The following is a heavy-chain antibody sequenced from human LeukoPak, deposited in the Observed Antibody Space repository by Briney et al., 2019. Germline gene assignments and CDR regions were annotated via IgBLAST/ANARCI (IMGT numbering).Heavy chain of an antibody. J-gene: IGHJ4*02. CDR3: ARGTPDYGGSSRHQKTFDY. Sequence: SETLSLTCAVYGGSFSGYYWSWIRQPPGKGLEWIGEINHSGSTNYNPSLKSRVTISVDTSKNQFSLKLSSVTAADTAVYYCARGTPDYGGSSRHQKTFDYWGQGTLVTVSS. D-gene: IGHD4-17*01. CDR2: INHSGST. V-gene: IGHV4-34*01. CDR1: GGSFSGYY.